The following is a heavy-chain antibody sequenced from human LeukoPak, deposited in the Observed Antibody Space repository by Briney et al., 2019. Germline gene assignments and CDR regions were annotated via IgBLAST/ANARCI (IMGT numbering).Heavy chain of an antibody. Sequence: GESLKISCKGSGYSFTSYWIGWVRQIPGKGLEWMGIIYPSDSDTRYSPSFQGQVTISADKSITTAYLQWSSLQASDTAMYYCAGTPQGCNGAFDIWGQGTMVTVSS. V-gene: IGHV5-51*01. J-gene: IGHJ3*02. CDR1: GYSFTSYW. CDR2: IYPSDSDT. CDR3: AGTPQGCNGAFDI. D-gene: IGHD2-15*01.